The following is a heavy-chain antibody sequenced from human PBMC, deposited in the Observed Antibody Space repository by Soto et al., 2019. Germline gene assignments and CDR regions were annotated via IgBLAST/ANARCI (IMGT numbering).Heavy chain of an antibody. V-gene: IGHV3-23*01. CDR2: ISGSGGST. Sequence: GESLKISCAASGFTFSSYAMSWVRQAPGKGLEWVSAISGSGGSTYYADSVKGRFTISRDNSKNTLYLQMNSLRAEDTAVYYCAKGGAQLLHYNWFDPWGQGTLVTVSS. D-gene: IGHD2-2*01. CDR1: GFTFSSYA. CDR3: AKGGAQLLHYNWFDP. J-gene: IGHJ5*02.